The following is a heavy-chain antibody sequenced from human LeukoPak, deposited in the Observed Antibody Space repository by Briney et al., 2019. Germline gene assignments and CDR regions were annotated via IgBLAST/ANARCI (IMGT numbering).Heavy chain of an antibody. V-gene: IGHV4-34*01. J-gene: IGHJ4*02. CDR3: ARAGLNCSGGSCYNLDY. CDR1: GGSFRGYY. D-gene: IGHD2-15*01. Sequence: SETLSLTCAVYGGSFRGYYWSGIRQPPGKVLEWIGEINHSGSTNYNPSLKSRVTISVDTSKNQFSLKLSSVTAADTAVYYCARAGLNCSGGSCYNLDYWGQGTLVTVSS. CDR2: INHSGST.